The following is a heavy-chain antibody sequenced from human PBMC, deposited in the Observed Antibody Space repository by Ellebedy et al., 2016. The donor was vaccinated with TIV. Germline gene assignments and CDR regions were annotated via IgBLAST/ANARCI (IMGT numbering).Heavy chain of an antibody. V-gene: IGHV3-48*01. Sequence: GESLKISCAASGFTLSSYSMHWVRQAPARGLERVSYIISSSNTIYYADSVKGRFTISRDNAKNSLYLQMNSLRAEETAVYYCAKSFTANWFDPWGQGTLVTVSS. CDR1: GFTLSSYS. CDR3: AKSFTANWFDP. CDR2: IISSSNTI. J-gene: IGHJ5*02.